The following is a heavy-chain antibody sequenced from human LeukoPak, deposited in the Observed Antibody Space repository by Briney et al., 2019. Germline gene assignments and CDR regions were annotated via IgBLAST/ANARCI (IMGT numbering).Heavy chain of an antibody. CDR3: ARDSLGAVDY. D-gene: IGHD1-26*01. CDR2: IYYSGST. J-gene: IGHJ4*02. V-gene: IGHV4-59*01. Sequence: SETLSLTCTVSGGSISGYYWSWIRQPPGKGLEWIGYIYYSGSTNYNPSLKSRVTISVDTSKNQFSLKLSSVTAADTAVYYCARDSLGAVDYWGQGTLVTVSS. CDR1: GGSISGYY.